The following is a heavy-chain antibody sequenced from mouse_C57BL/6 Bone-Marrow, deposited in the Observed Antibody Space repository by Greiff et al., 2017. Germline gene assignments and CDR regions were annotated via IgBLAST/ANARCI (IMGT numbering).Heavy chain of an antibody. Sequence: VKLVESGAELARPGASVKLSCKASGYTFTSYGISWVKQRTGQGLEWIGEIYPRSGNTYYNEKFKGKATLTADKSSSTAYMELRSLTSEDSAVYFCASELGRRYAMDYWGQGTSVTVSS. CDR2: IYPRSGNT. CDR3: ASELGRRYAMDY. V-gene: IGHV1-81*01. D-gene: IGHD4-1*01. CDR1: GYTFTSYG. J-gene: IGHJ4*01.